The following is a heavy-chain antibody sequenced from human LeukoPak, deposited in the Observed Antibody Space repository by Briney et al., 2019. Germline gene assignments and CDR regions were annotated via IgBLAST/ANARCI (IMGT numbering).Heavy chain of an antibody. CDR3: ARGYRSSYTWSYMDV. V-gene: IGHV3-11*01. D-gene: IGHD6-13*01. Sequence: GGSLRLSCAASGFTFSDYYMSWIRQAPGKGLEWVSYISSSGSTIYYADSVKGRFTISRDNSKNTLYLQMNSLRADDTAVYYCARGYRSSYTWSYMDVWGKGTTVAISS. CDR1: GFTFSDYY. CDR2: ISSSGSTI. J-gene: IGHJ6*03.